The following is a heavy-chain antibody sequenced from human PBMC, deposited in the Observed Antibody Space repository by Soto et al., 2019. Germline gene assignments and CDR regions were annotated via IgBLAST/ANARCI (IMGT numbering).Heavy chain of an antibody. V-gene: IGHV3-23*01. CDR3: AKDLRSYGERYFQH. Sequence: GGSLRLSCAASGFPFSSYAMSWVRQAPGKGLEWVSAISGSGGSTYYADSVKGRFTISRDNSKNTLYLQMNSLRAEDTAVYYCAKDLRSYGERYFQHWGQGTLVTVSS. D-gene: IGHD4-17*01. CDR1: GFPFSSYA. J-gene: IGHJ1*01. CDR2: ISGSGGST.